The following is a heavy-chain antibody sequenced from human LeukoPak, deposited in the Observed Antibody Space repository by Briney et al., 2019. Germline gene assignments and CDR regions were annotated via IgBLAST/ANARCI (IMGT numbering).Heavy chain of an antibody. CDR2: ISGSGGST. CDR3: AKDVMVRGVIRSSWDY. J-gene: IGHJ4*02. CDR1: GFTFSSYG. V-gene: IGHV3-23*01. D-gene: IGHD3-10*01. Sequence: GGTLRLSCAASGFTFSSYGMSWVRQAPGKGLEWVSAISGSGGSTYYAGSVKGRFTISRDNSKNTLYLQMNSLRAEDTAVYYCAKDVMVRGVIRSSWDYWGQGTLVTVSS.